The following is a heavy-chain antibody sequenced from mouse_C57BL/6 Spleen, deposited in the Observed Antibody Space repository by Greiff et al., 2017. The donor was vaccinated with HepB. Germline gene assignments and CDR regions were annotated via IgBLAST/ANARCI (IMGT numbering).Heavy chain of an antibody. V-gene: IGHV1-64*01. CDR2: IHPNSGST. CDR1: GYTFTSYW. J-gene: IGHJ2*01. D-gene: IGHD1-1*01. CDR3: DSGGGTTVIDY. Sequence: QVQLQQPGAELVKPGASVKLSCKASGYTFTSYWMHWVKQRPGQGLEWIGMIHPNSGSTNYNEKFKSKATLTVDKSSSTAYMQLSSLTSEDSAVYDCDSGGGTTVIDYWGQGTTLTVSS.